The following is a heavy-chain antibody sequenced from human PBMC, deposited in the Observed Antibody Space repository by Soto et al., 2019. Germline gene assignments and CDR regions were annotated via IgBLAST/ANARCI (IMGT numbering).Heavy chain of an antibody. CDR1: GGSLSYGGYY. Sequence: PSETLSLTCTVSGGSLSYGGYYWTWIRQYPGKGLEWIGYIYYSGSTYYNPSLKSRVTISVDTSKNQFSLKLSSVTAADTAVYYCMLGSGWKDFDYWGQGTLVTVSS. CDR3: MLGSGWKDFDY. V-gene: IGHV4-31*08. J-gene: IGHJ4*02. D-gene: IGHD3-22*01. CDR2: IYYSGST.